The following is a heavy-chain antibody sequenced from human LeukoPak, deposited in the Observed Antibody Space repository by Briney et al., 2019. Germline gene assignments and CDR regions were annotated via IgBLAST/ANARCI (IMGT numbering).Heavy chain of an antibody. CDR2: ISSSSSYI. Sequence: PGGSLRLSCAASGFTFSDYHMSWIRQAPGKGLEWVSSISSSSSYIYYADSVKGRFTISRDNAKNLLYLQMNSLRAEDTAVYYCARDQGFGELLSSYYYYMDVWGKGTTVTISS. J-gene: IGHJ6*03. CDR3: ARDQGFGELLSSYYYYMDV. V-gene: IGHV3-11*06. D-gene: IGHD3-10*01. CDR1: GFTFSDYH.